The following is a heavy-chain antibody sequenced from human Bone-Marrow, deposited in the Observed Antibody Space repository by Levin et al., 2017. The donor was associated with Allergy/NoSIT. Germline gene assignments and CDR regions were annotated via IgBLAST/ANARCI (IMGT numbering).Heavy chain of an antibody. V-gene: IGHV2-5*02. CDR3: AHRGGSFGGSHYFDF. D-gene: IGHD3-10*01. CDR1: SLPTRGAG. Sequence: SLPTRGAGMAWLRQPPGKALEWLALIYWDDDKRYSPSLKSRLTVTKDTSADQVVLTVTNMDPADTATYFCAHRGGSFGGSHYFDFWGQGALVTVAS. CDR2: IYWDDDK. J-gene: IGHJ4*02.